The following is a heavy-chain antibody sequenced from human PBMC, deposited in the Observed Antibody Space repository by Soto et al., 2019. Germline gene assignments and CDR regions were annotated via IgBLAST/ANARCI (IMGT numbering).Heavy chain of an antibody. D-gene: IGHD2-8*01. V-gene: IGHV3-53*01. J-gene: IGHJ4*02. CDR2: IYSGGST. Sequence: EVQLVESGGGLIQPGGSLRLSCAASGFTVSSNYMSWVRQAPGKGLEWVSVIYSGGSTYYADSVKGRFTISRDNSKNTLYLQMNSLRAEDTAVYYCARGPHPYAYYFDYWGQGTLVTVSS. CDR3: ARGPHPYAYYFDY. CDR1: GFTVSSNY.